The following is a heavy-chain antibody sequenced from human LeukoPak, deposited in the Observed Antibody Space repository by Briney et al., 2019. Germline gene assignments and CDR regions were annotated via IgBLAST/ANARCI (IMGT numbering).Heavy chain of an antibody. J-gene: IGHJ6*02. CDR2: IYPGDSDT. D-gene: IGHD6-19*01. Sequence: GESLKISCKGSGYSFTSYWIGWVRQMPGKGLEWMGIIYPGDSDTRYSPSFQGQVTISADKSISTAYLQWSSLKASDTAMYYCARHSGSGWYSSGMDAWGQGTTVTVSS. CDR3: ARHSGSGWYSSGMDA. CDR1: GYSFTSYW. V-gene: IGHV5-51*01.